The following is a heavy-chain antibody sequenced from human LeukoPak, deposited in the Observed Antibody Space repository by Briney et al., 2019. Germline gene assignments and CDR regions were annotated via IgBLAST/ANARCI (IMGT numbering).Heavy chain of an antibody. CDR2: ISSSGSTI. D-gene: IGHD6-13*01. CDR3: ARDMSLSAPGFDF. Sequence: GGSLRLSCAASGFTFSDYYMSWIRQAPGKGLEWVSYISSSGSTIYYTDSVKGRFTISRDSAKNSLYLQMNSLRAEDTAVYYCARDMSLSAPGFDFWGQGTLVTVSS. V-gene: IGHV3-11*01. J-gene: IGHJ4*02. CDR1: GFTFSDYY.